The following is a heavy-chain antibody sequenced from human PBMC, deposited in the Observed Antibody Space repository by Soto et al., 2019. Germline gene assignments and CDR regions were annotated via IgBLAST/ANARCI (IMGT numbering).Heavy chain of an antibody. Sequence: QLQLQESGPGLVKPSETLSLTCTVSGGSISSSSYYWGWIRQPPGKGLEWIGSIYYSGSTYYNPSLKSRVTISVDTSKNQFSLKLSSVTAADTAVYYCARKPMVYAAFDIWGQGTMVTVSS. D-gene: IGHD2-8*01. J-gene: IGHJ3*02. V-gene: IGHV4-39*01. CDR1: GGSISSSSYY. CDR3: ARKPMVYAAFDI. CDR2: IYYSGST.